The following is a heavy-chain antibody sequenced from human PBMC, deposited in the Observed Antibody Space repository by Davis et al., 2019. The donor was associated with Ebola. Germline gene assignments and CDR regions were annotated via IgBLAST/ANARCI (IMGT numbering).Heavy chain of an antibody. V-gene: IGHV1-18*04. CDR1: GYTFTSYG. Sequence: AASVKVSCKASGYTFTSYGISWVRQAPGQGLEWMGWISAYNGNTNYAQKFQGRVTITADKSTSTAYMELSSLRSEDTAVYYCARDLGMVTDYWGQGTLVTVSS. CDR3: ARDLGMVTDY. CDR2: ISAYNGNT. D-gene: IGHD5-18*01. J-gene: IGHJ4*02.